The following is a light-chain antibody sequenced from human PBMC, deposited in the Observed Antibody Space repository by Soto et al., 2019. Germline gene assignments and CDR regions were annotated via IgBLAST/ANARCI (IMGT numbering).Light chain of an antibody. Sequence: EIVMTQSPATLSVSPGERATLSCRASQSVSSNLAWYQQKPGQAPRLLIYGASTRATGIPARFSGSGSGTEFTLPISSLQSEDFAVYYCQQYNNWPPCTVGQGTKLEIK. CDR3: QQYNNWPPCT. CDR1: QSVSSN. CDR2: GAS. J-gene: IGKJ2*02. V-gene: IGKV3-15*01.